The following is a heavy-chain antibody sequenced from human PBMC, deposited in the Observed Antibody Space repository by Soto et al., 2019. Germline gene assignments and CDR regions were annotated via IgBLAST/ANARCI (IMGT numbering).Heavy chain of an antibody. CDR1: GGKIRYYY. CDR3: ARGRGSSWYGVIVGATFYFDY. Sequence: SETKSLTSGVYGGKIRYYYLSRIIKHQGKGLEWIGEINHSGSTNYNPSLKSRVTISVDTSKNQVSLKLSSVTAADTAVYYCARGRGSSWYGVIVGATFYFDYWGQGTLVTVSS. D-gene: IGHD1-26*01. V-gene: IGHV4-34*01. CDR2: INHSGST. J-gene: IGHJ4*02.